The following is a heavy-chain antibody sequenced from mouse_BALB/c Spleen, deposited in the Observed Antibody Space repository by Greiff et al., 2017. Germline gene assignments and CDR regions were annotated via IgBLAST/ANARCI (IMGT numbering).Heavy chain of an antibody. CDR3: ARRLGRGGYFDV. D-gene: IGHD4-1*01. CDR1: GYTFTSYV. CDR2: INPYNDGT. J-gene: IGHJ1*01. Sequence: VQLKESGPELVKPGASVKMSCKASGYTFTSYVMHWVKQKPGQGLEWIGYINPYNDGTKYNEKFKGKATLTSDKSSSTAYMELSSLTSEDSAVYDCARRLGRGGYFDVWGAGTTVTVSS. V-gene: IGHV1-14*01.